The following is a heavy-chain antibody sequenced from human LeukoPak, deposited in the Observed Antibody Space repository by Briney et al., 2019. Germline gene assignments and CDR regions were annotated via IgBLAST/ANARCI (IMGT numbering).Heavy chain of an antibody. V-gene: IGHV4-39*07. CDR3: ARRNPLGIGDY. CDR1: GGSISSSSYY. J-gene: IGHJ4*02. Sequence: PSETLSLTCTVSGGSISSSSYYWGWIRQPPGKGLEWIGSIYYSGSTYYNPSLKSRVTISVDTSKNQFSLKLSSVTAADTAVYYCARRNPLGIGDYWGQGTLVTVSS. CDR2: IYYSGST. D-gene: IGHD7-27*01.